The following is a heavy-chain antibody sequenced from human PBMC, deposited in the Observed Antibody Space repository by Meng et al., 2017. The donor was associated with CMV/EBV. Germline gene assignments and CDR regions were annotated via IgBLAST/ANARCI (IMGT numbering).Heavy chain of an antibody. J-gene: IGHJ3*02. D-gene: IGHD3-3*01. CDR1: EFTFSSYW. V-gene: IGHV3-66*02. CDR3: ASRSVRITIFGVAHDAFDI. Sequence: GESLMISCASSEFTFSSYWMSWVRPAPGRGLEWVSVIYSGGSTYYADSVKGRFTISRDNSKNTLYLQMNSLRAEDTAVYYCASRSVRITIFGVAHDAFDIWGQGTMVTVSS. CDR2: IYSGGST.